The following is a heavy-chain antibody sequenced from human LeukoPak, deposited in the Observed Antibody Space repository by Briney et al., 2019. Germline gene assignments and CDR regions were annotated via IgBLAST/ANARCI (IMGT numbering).Heavy chain of an antibody. CDR3: ARGIVVVPAAPPGVYYFDY. J-gene: IGHJ4*02. CDR2: ISAYSGNT. D-gene: IGHD2-2*01. Sequence: ASVKVSCKASGYTFTSYGISWVRQAPGQGLEWMGWISAYSGNTNYAQKLQGRVTMTTDASTSTAYMELRSLRSDDTAVYYCARGIVVVPAAPPGVYYFDYWGQGTLVAVSS. V-gene: IGHV1-18*04. CDR1: GYTFTSYG.